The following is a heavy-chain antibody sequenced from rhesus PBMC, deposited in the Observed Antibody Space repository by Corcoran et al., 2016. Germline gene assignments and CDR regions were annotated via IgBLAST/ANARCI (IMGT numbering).Heavy chain of an antibody. D-gene: IGHD4-29*01. J-gene: IGHJ4*01. V-gene: IGHV4-76*01. CDR2: IYGSSGST. Sequence: QVQLQESGPGVVKPSETLSLTCAVSGGSISSGYDWSWLRQPPGKGLGWIGYIYGSSGSTNYNPSLKTRVTISKDASKNQFSRKRSSVTAADTAVYYCARVRDYGSNYGIWGQGVLVTVSS. CDR3: ARVRDYGSNYGI. CDR1: GGSISSGYD.